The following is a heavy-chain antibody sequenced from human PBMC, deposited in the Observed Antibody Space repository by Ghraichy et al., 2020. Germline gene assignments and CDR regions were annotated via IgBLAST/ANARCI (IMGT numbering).Heavy chain of an antibody. CDR2: ISGSGGST. CDR1: GFTFSSYA. D-gene: IGHD3-3*01. Sequence: GGSLRLSCAASGFTFSSYAMSWVRQAPGKGLEWVSAISGSGGSTYYADSVKGRFTISRDNSKNTLYLQMNSLRAEDTDVYYCAKSDSFRITIFGVVTAFDYWGQGTVVTVSS. J-gene: IGHJ4*02. CDR3: AKSDSFRITIFGVVTAFDY. V-gene: IGHV3-23*01.